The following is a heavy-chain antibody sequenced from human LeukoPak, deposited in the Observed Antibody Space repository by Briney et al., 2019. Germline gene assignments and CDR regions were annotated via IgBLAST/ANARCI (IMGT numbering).Heavy chain of an antibody. CDR3: AKDFTMIVVVPGDFDY. J-gene: IGHJ4*02. CDR1: GFIFSDYY. V-gene: IGHV3-23*01. Sequence: GGSLRLSCAASGFIFSDYYMSWIRQAPGKGLEGVSAISGSGGSTYYADSVKGRFTISRDNSKNTLYLQMNSLRAEDTAVYYCAKDFTMIVVVPGDFDYWGQGTLVTVSS. CDR2: ISGSGGST. D-gene: IGHD3-22*01.